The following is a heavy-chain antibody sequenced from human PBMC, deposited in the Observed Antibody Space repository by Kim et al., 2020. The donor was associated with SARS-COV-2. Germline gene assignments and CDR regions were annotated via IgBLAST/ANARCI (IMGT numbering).Heavy chain of an antibody. CDR2: ISYDGSNK. J-gene: IGHJ6*02. Sequence: GGSLRLSCAASGFTFSSYGMHWVRQAPGKGLEWVAVISYDGSNKYYADSVKGRFTISRDNSKNTLYLQMDSLRAKDTAVYYCARETGFGEFYYYYGMDVWGQGTTVTVSS. CDR1: GFTFSSYG. V-gene: IGHV3-33*05. CDR3: ARETGFGEFYYYYGMDV. D-gene: IGHD3-10*01.